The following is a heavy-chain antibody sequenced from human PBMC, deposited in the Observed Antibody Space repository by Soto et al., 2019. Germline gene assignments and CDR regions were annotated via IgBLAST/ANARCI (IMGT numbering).Heavy chain of an antibody. V-gene: IGHV3-30*18. J-gene: IGHJ4*02. CDR2: VSHDGRNT. D-gene: IGHD6-19*01. Sequence: VQLVESGGGVVQPGRSLRLSCAASGFTFSDYAMHWVRQAPGKGLEGVAVVSHDGRNTHYADSVKGRFTISRDSFKNTVSLEMPSLRAEDTAVYYCAKGGRQWLVTSDFNYWGQGALVTVSS. CDR3: AKGGRQWLVTSDFNY. CDR1: GFTFSDYA.